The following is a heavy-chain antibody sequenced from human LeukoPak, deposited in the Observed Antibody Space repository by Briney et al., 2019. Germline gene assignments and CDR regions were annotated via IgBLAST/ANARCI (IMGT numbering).Heavy chain of an antibody. D-gene: IGHD2-2*01. Sequence: PGGSLRLSCAASGFTFSSYAMHWVRQAPGKGLEYVSAISTNGASTYYAKSVKGGFTISRDNSKNTLYLQMGSLRAEDMAVYYCARGYCGTTSCYPNDAFDIWGQGTMVTVSS. CDR3: ARGYCGTTSCYPNDAFDI. CDR1: GFTFSSYA. J-gene: IGHJ3*02. CDR2: ISTNGAST. V-gene: IGHV3-64*01.